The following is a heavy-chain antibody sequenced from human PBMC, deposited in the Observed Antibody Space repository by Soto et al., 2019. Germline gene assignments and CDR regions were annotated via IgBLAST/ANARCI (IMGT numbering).Heavy chain of an antibody. J-gene: IGHJ4*02. V-gene: IGHV4-59*01. CDR1: GGSISSYY. CDR2: IYYSGST. Sequence: SETLSLTCTVSGGSISSYYWSWIRQPPGKGLEWIGYIYYSGSTNYNPSLKSRVTISVDTSKNQFSLKLSSVTAADTAVYYCARKGWLPHSHFDYWGQGTLVTVSS. D-gene: IGHD5-12*01. CDR3: ARKGWLPHSHFDY.